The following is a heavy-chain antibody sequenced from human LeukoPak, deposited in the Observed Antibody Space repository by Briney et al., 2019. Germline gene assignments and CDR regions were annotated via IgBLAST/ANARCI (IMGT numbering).Heavy chain of an antibody. J-gene: IGHJ4*02. Sequence: GGSLRLSCAASGFTFSSYWMSWVRQAPGKRLEWVANIKQDGSEKYYVGSVKGRFTISRDNAKNSLYLQMNSLRAEDTAVYYCARVGQYYDFWSGYYFLDDYWGQGTLVTVSS. CDR1: GFTFSSYW. V-gene: IGHV3-7*01. CDR2: IKQDGSEK. CDR3: ARVGQYYDFWSGYYFLDDY. D-gene: IGHD3-3*01.